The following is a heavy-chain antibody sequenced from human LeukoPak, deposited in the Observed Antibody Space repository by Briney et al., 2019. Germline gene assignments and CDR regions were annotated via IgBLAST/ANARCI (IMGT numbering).Heavy chain of an antibody. D-gene: IGHD6-13*01. V-gene: IGHV3-23*01. J-gene: IGHJ4*02. Sequence: GGTLRLSCAASGFTFSNYGMSWVRQAPGKGLEWVSSISGSGDSTYYADSVKGRFTISRDNSKNTLYLQMNSLRAEDTAVYYCAKTAGIAAAADFDYWGQGTLVTVSS. CDR2: ISGSGDST. CDR1: GFTFSNYG. CDR3: AKTAGIAAAADFDY.